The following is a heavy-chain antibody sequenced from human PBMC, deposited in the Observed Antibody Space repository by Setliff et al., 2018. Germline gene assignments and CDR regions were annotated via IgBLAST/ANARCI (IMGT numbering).Heavy chain of an antibody. CDR1: GGSISSDY. J-gene: IGHJ3*02. V-gene: IGHV4-59*01. CDR2: IYYSGTA. CDR3: ARVGSSSWYGGGFDI. D-gene: IGHD6-13*01. Sequence: SETLSLTCTVSGGSISSDYWSWIRQSPGKGLEWIGYIYYSGTANYNPSLKSRVIISVDTSKNHFSLKLNSVTAADTAVYYCARVGSSSWYGGGFDIWGQGTMVTVSS.